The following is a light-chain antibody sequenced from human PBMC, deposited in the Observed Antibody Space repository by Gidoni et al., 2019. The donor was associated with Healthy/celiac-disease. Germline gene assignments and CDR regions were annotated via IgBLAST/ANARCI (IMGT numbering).Light chain of an antibody. Sequence: DIQMTHSPSSLSASVGDRVTITCRSSQSISSYLHWYQQKPVKAPKHLIYAASSLESGVPSRFSGSGSGTDFTLTISSLQPEDFATYYCQQSYGTPWTFGQGTKVEIK. V-gene: IGKV1-39*01. CDR3: QQSYGTPWT. CDR2: AAS. J-gene: IGKJ1*01. CDR1: QSISSY.